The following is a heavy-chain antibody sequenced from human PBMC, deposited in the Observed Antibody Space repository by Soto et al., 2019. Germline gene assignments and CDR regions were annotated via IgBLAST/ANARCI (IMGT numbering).Heavy chain of an antibody. CDR1: GFTFSSYS. Sequence: GGSLRLSCAASGFTFSSYSMNWVRQAPGKGLEWVSSISSSSSYIYYADSVKGRFTISRDNAKNSLYLQMNSLRAEDTAVYYCARARDYFRHFDYWGQGTLVTVSS. V-gene: IGHV3-21*01. J-gene: IGHJ4*02. CDR2: ISSSSSYI. D-gene: IGHD4-17*01. CDR3: ARARDYFRHFDY.